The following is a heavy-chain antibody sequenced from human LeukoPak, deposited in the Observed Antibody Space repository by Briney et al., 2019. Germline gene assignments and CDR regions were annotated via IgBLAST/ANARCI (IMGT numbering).Heavy chain of an antibody. CDR1: GYTFTSYA. D-gene: IGHD2-2*02. J-gene: IGHJ6*03. CDR3: ARGVGHSARRAFIVVVPAAIRYYYYMDV. CDR2: IIPIFGTA. V-gene: IGHV1-69*13. Sequence: ASVKVSCKASGYTFTSYAISWVRQAPGQGLEWMGGIIPIFGTANYAQKFQGRVTITADESTSTAYMELSSLRSEDTAVYYCARGVGHSARRAFIVVVPAAIRYYYYMDVWGKGTTVTVSS.